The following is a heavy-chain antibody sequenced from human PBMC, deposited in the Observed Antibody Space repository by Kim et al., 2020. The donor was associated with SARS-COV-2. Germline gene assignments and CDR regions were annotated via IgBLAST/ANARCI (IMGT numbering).Heavy chain of an antibody. CDR3: ARTRGSYGAYYFDC. J-gene: IGHJ4*02. Sequence: YADSVKGRFPISRDNSEHMLYLQMTSLRAEDTAIYYCARTRGSYGAYYFDCWGQGTLVPVSS. V-gene: IGHV3-23*01. D-gene: IGHD5-18*01.